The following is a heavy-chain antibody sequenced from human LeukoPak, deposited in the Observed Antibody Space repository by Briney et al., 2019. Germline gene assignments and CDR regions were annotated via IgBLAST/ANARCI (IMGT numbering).Heavy chain of an antibody. Sequence: GGSLRLSCAASGFTFISYWMSWVRQAPGKGLEWVANIKQDGSEKYYVGSVKGRFTISRDNAKNSLYLQMNSLRAEDTAMYFCARLGNQYGGFEDFRIDYWGQGTPVTVSS. CDR1: GFTFISYW. J-gene: IGHJ4*02. V-gene: IGHV3-7*03. CDR2: IKQDGSEK. CDR3: ARLGNQYGGFEDFRIDY. D-gene: IGHD3-10*01.